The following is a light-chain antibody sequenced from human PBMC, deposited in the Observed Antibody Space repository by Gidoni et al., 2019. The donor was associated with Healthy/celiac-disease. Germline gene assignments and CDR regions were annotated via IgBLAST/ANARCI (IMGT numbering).Light chain of an antibody. J-gene: IGLJ2*01. CDR3: QAWDNNVVL. CDR1: NLGHKY. Sequence: SSDLTQPPSMSVSPGQTASITCSGDNLGHKYISWYQQKAGQPPALVIYKDARRPSGIPGRFSGSNSGNTATLTISGTQAVDEADYYCQAWDNNVVLFGGGTKLTVL. CDR2: KDA. V-gene: IGLV3-1*01.